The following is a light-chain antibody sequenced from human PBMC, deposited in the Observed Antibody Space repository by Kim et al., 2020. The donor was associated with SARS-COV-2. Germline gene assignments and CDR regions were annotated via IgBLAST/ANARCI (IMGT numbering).Light chain of an antibody. CDR2: GNS. CDR3: QSYDSSLSGSNV. CDR1: SSNIGAGYD. J-gene: IGLJ1*01. V-gene: IGLV1-40*01. Sequence: QSVLTQPPSVSGAPGQRVTISCTGSSSNIGAGYDVHWYQQLPGTAPKLLIYGNSNRPSGVPDRFSGSKSGTSASLAITGLQAEDEADYYCQSYDSSLSGSNVFGTWTKFTVL.